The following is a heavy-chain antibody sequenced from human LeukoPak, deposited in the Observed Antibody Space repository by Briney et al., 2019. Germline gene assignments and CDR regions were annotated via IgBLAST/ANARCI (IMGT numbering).Heavy chain of an antibody. J-gene: IGHJ4*02. V-gene: IGHV3-30*18. CDR3: AKDRQWHQIEY. D-gene: IGHD6-19*01. CDR2: ISYDGSNK. CDR1: GFTFSSYG. Sequence: GRSLRLSSAASGFTFSSYGMHCLRQAPGKGLEWVAVISYDGSNKYYADSVKGRFTISRDNSKNTLYLQMNSLRAEDTAVYYCAKDRQWHQIEYWGQGTLVTVSS.